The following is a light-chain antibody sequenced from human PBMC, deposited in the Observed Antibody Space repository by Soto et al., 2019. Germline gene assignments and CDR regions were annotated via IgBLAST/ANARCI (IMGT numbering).Light chain of an antibody. CDR2: AAS. V-gene: IGKV1-39*01. CDR3: HQSYSSPRT. Sequence: DIQLTQSPSSLSASVADRVTITCRASQSIRRSLNWYQQKPGKAPKLLIYAASSLQSGVPSRFSGSGYGTDFTLTITSLQSEDFAIYYCHQSYSSPRTFGQGTQV. J-gene: IGKJ1*01. CDR1: QSIRRS.